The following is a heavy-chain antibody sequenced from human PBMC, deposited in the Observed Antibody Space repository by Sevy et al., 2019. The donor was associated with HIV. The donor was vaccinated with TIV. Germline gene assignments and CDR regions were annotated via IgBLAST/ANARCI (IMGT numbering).Heavy chain of an antibody. CDR3: ARRSGVARGYYYYYMDV. J-gene: IGHJ6*03. CDR1: GGSITSLY. CDR2: IYYSGST. Sequence: SETLSLTCTVSGGSITSLYWNWIRQPPGKGLEWIGYIYYSGSTNYNPSLKSRVTISVDTSKNQFSLKLSSVTAADTAVYYCARRSGVARGYYYYYMDVWGKGTTVTVSS. V-gene: IGHV4-59*08. D-gene: IGHD3-3*01.